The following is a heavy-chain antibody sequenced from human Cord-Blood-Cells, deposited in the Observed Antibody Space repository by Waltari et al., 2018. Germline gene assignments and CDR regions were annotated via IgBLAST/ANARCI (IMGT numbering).Heavy chain of an antibody. CDR1: GGTFSSYA. Sequence: QVQLVQSGAEVKKPGSSVKVSCKASGGTFSSYAISWVRQAPGQGLEWMGGIIPIFGTANYAQNFQGRVTITADESTSTADMELSSLRSEDTAVYYCARENGPGYSYGFDYWGQGTLVTVSS. CDR3: ARENGPGYSYGFDY. CDR2: IIPIFGTA. D-gene: IGHD5-18*01. V-gene: IGHV1-69*01. J-gene: IGHJ4*02.